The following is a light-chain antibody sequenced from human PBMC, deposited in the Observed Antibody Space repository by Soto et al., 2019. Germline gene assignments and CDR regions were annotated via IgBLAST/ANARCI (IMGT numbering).Light chain of an antibody. CDR1: SSDVGAYNF. V-gene: IGLV2-14*01. CDR3: SSYTSSSTYV. Sequence: QSALTQPASVSGSPGEWITISCTGTSSDVGAYNFVSWYQQDPGKAPKLMIYDVSSRPSGVSNRFSGSKSGHTASLTISGLQAEDEADYYCSSYTSSSTYVFGTGTKVTVL. CDR2: DVS. J-gene: IGLJ1*01.